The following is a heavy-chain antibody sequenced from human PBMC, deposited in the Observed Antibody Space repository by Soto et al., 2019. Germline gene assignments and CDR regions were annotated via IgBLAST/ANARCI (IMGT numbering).Heavy chain of an antibody. CDR2: IIPIFGTA. D-gene: IGHD2-2*01. CDR1: GGTFSSYA. CDR3: ARGGLGYCISTSCAPFDY. V-gene: IGHV1-69*12. Sequence: QVQLVQSGAEVKKPGSSVKVSCKASGGTFSSYAISWVRQAPGQGLEWMGGIIPIFGTANYAQKFQGRVTITADESTSTAYTALSSLRSEDTAVYYCARGGLGYCISTSCAPFDYWGQGTLVTVSS. J-gene: IGHJ4*02.